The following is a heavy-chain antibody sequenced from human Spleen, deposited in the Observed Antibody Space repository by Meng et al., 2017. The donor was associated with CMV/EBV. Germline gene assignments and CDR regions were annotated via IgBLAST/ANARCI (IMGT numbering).Heavy chain of an antibody. CDR3: ANIAVADDDS. V-gene: IGHV1-2*02. J-gene: IGHJ5*01. D-gene: IGHD6-19*01. CDR2: INPNSGGT. CDR1: GYTSPGYY. Sequence: VQLLSAGGEGERAGSSVQVYGQASGYTSPGYYTHWVRKAPGQGLEWMGWINPNSGGTNYAQKFQGRVSMTRDTSITTAYMELRSLRSDDTAVYYCANIAVADDDSWGQGTLVTVSS.